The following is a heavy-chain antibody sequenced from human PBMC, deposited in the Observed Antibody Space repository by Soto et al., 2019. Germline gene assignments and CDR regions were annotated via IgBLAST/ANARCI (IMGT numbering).Heavy chain of an antibody. D-gene: IGHD6-19*01. CDR1: GGSISSYY. CDR2: FYYSGST. CDR3: ARGGWKLFDY. J-gene: IGHJ4*02. V-gene: IGHV4-59*01. Sequence: QVQLQESGPGLVKPSETLSLTCTVSGGSISSYYWSWIRQPPGKGLEWIGYFYYSGSTNYNPSLKIRVTLPVDTSKNQFSLKLSSGPAADTAVYYCARGGWKLFDYWGQGTLVTVSS.